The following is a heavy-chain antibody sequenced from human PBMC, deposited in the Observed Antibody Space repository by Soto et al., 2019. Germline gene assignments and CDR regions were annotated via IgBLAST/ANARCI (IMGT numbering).Heavy chain of an antibody. Sequence: PGGSLRLSCAASGFTFSSYDMHWVRPATGKGLEWVSAIGTAGDTYYPGSVKGRFTISRENAKNSLYLQMNSLGAEDTAVYYCARLDYGSGASFDYWGQGTLVTVSS. J-gene: IGHJ4*02. V-gene: IGHV3-13*01. D-gene: IGHD3-10*01. CDR2: IGTAGDT. CDR1: GFTFSSYD. CDR3: ARLDYGSGASFDY.